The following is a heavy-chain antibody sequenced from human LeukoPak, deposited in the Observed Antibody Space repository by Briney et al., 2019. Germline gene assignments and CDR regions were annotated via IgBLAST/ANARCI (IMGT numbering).Heavy chain of an antibody. V-gene: IGHV3-7*01. CDR3: ARGVVAVAGTWYFDY. J-gene: IGHJ4*02. CDR1: GFSFSTYW. Sequence: GGSLRLSCAASGFSFSTYWMSWVRQAPGKGLEWVANIKQDGSEKYYVDSVKGRFTISRDNAKNSLYLQMNSLRAEDTAVYYCARGVVAVAGTWYFDYWGQGTLVTVSS. D-gene: IGHD6-19*01. CDR2: IKQDGSEK.